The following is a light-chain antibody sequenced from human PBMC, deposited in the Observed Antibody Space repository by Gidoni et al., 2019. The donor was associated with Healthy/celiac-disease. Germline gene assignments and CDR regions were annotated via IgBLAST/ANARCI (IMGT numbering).Light chain of an antibody. Sequence: TVLTQSPATLSLSPGERATLSCRARQSVSSYLAWYQQKPGQAPRLLIYDASNRPTGSPARLSGSGSGTDVTITISSREPEDFAVYYCQQRSNWPPLTFGGGTKVEIK. CDR2: DAS. V-gene: IGKV3-11*01. CDR3: QQRSNWPPLT. J-gene: IGKJ4*01. CDR1: QSVSSY.